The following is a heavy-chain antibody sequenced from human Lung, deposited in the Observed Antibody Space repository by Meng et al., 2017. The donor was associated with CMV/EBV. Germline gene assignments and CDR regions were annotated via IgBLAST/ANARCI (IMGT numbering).Heavy chain of an antibody. V-gene: IGHV3-30-3*01. CDR3: ARDDSSS. Sequence: VEVVESGGGVVPPGRSLILSCAASGFTFSSCAMHWVRQAPGKGLEWVAVISYDGSNKYYADSVKGRFTISRDNSKNTLYLQMNSLRAEDTAVYYCARDDSSSWGQGTLVTVSS. J-gene: IGHJ5*02. CDR1: GFTFSSCA. D-gene: IGHD3-22*01. CDR2: ISYDGSNK.